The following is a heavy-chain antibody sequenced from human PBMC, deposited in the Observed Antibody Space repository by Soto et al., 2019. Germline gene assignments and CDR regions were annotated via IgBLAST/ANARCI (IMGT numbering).Heavy chain of an antibody. V-gene: IGHV6-1*01. CDR3: ARLGYSYGYYYYGMDV. J-gene: IGHJ6*02. CDR1: GESFSSNIAA. CDR2: TYYRSKWYN. D-gene: IGHD5-18*01. Sequence: XHALSLTFAISGESFSSNIAAWNWIRQSPSRGLEWLGRTYYRSKWYNDYAVSVKSRITINPDTSKNQFSLQLNSVTPEDTAVYYCARLGYSYGYYYYGMDVWGQGTTVTGSS.